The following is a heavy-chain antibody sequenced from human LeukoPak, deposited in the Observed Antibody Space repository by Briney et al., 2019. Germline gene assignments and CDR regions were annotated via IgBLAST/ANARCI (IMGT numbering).Heavy chain of an antibody. J-gene: IGHJ4*02. Sequence: SETLSLTRAVYGGSFSGYYWSWIRQPPGKGLEWIGEINHSGSTNYNPSLKSRVTISVDTSKNQFSLKLSSVTAADTAVYYCARAGRGIQLWLLNWGQGTLVTVSS. V-gene: IGHV4-34*01. CDR1: GGSFSGYY. CDR2: INHSGST. D-gene: IGHD5-18*01. CDR3: ARAGRGIQLWLLN.